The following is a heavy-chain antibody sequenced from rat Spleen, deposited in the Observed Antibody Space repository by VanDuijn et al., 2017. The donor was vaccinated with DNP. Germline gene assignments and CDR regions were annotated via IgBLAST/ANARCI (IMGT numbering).Heavy chain of an antibody. CDR2: ISYDGSRS. CDR1: GFTFNNYW. J-gene: IGHJ1*01. Sequence: EVQLVESGGGLVQPGRSLKLSCVASGFTFNNYWMTWIRQAPKKGLEWVATISYDGSRSYYRDSVKGRFTISRDNAKNTLYLQMNSLRSEDTATYYCARGSGTYYWYFDFWGPGTMVTVSS. CDR3: ARGSGTYYWYFDF. D-gene: IGHD5-1*01. V-gene: IGHV5-7*01.